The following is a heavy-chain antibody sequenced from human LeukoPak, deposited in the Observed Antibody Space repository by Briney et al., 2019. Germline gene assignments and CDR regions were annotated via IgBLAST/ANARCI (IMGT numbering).Heavy chain of an antibody. V-gene: IGHV4-59*01. D-gene: IGHD6-19*01. J-gene: IGHJ4*02. Sequence: SKTLSLTCTVSGGSISSYYWSWIRQSPGKRLEWIGYIFYSGSTNYSPSLKSPVTISLDTSKNQFSLKLSSVTAADTAVYYCARGGSGPYPRLDYWGQGSLVTVSS. CDR1: GGSISSYY. CDR3: ARGGSGPYPRLDY. CDR2: IFYSGST.